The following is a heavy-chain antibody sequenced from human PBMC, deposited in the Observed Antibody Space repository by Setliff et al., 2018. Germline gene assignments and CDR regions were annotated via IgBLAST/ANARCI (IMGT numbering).Heavy chain of an antibody. CDR2: TIPFFGTT. J-gene: IGHJ6*03. D-gene: IGHD3-10*01. CDR1: GYIFTSYG. CDR3: AREMLVVRGVNSYYYYMDV. V-gene: IGHV1-69*05. Sequence: GASVKVSCKASGYIFTSYGISWVRQAPGQGLEWMGGTIPFFGTTNYAQNFQGRVTITTDESPGTAYMELSSLRSEDTAVYYCAREMLVVRGVNSYYYYMDVWGKGTTVTVSS.